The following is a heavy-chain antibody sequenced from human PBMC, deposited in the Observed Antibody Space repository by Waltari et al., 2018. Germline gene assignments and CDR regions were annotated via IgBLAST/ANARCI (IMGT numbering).Heavy chain of an antibody. J-gene: IGHJ5*02. CDR1: GDSMSGTFF. D-gene: IGHD2-15*01. Sequence: QLQLQESGPGLVKPSGTLSLSCAVSGDSMSGTFFWSWVRQSPQKGLEWIGQVHRSGRTNFNPAFASRVTMSVDTSNNQFSVKVTSATAADTAVYYCARDRGRGLYLDTWGPGTLVTVSP. CDR2: VHRSGRT. V-gene: IGHV4-4*02. CDR3: ARDRGRGLYLDT.